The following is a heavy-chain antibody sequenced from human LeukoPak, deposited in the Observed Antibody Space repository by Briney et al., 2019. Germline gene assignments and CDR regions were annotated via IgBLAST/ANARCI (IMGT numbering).Heavy chain of an antibody. Sequence: PSETLSLTCTVSGGSISSYYWSWIRQPPGKGLEWIGYIYYSGSTNYNPSLKSRVTISVDTSKNQFSLKLSSVTAADTAVYYCARVDTAMVNWYFDYWGQGTLVTVSS. D-gene: IGHD5-18*01. CDR3: ARVDTAMVNWYFDY. CDR1: GGSISSYY. J-gene: IGHJ4*02. CDR2: IYYSGST. V-gene: IGHV4-59*12.